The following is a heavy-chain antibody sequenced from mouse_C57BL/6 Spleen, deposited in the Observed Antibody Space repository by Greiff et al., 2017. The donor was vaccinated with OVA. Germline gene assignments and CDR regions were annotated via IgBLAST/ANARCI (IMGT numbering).Heavy chain of an antibody. D-gene: IGHD1-1*01. J-gene: IGHJ2*01. Sequence: VQLQQPGAELVKPGASVQLSCKASGYTFTSYWMHWVKQRPGQGLEWIGMIHPNSGSTNNNEKFKSKATLTVDKSSRTAYMQLSSLTSEDSAVYYCARSLRDPYYFDYWGQGTTLTVSS. CDR1: GYTFTSYW. CDR2: IHPNSGST. CDR3: ARSLRDPYYFDY. V-gene: IGHV1-64*01.